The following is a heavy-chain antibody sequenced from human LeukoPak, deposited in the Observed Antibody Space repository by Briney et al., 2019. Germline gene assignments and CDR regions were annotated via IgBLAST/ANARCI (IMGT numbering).Heavy chain of an antibody. J-gene: IGHJ6*02. Sequence: PSETLSLTCAVYGGSFRGYYWSWIRQPPGKGLEWMGEINHSGSTNNNPSLKSRVTISVDTSKNQFSLKLSSVTAADTAVYYCARGRGEDIVLMAVIMEVWGQGTTVTVSS. V-gene: IGHV4-34*01. CDR2: INHSGST. CDR3: ARGRGEDIVLMAVIMEV. CDR1: GGSFRGYY. D-gene: IGHD2-8*01.